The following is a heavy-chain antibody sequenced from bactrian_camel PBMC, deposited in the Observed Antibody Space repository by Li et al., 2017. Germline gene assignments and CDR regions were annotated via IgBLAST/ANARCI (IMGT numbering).Heavy chain of an antibody. J-gene: IGHJ4*01. CDR2: VDRRGGSA. Sequence: EREGVSCVDRRGGSAYYGDAVKGRFTISGSDAKNTLDLQMNNLTLEDTGLYYCATLRMCISTVQAVGADFWGQGTQVTVS. D-gene: IGHD3*01. V-gene: IGHV3S64*01. CDR3: ATLRMCISTVQAVGADF.